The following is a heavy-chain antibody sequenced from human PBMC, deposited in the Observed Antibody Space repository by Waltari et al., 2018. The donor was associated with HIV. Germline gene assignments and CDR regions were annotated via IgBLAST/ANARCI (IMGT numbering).Heavy chain of an antibody. J-gene: IGHJ5*02. CDR1: GGSFSGYY. CDR2: INHSGST. CDR3: ARAVAAAGKRVGWFDP. D-gene: IGHD6-13*01. Sequence: QVQLQQWGAGLLKPSETLSPTCAVYGGSFSGYYWSWIRQPPGKGLEWSGEINHSGSTNYNPSLKSRVTISVDTSKNQFSLKLSSVTAADTAVYYCARAVAAAGKRVGWFDPWGQGTLVTVSS. V-gene: IGHV4-34*01.